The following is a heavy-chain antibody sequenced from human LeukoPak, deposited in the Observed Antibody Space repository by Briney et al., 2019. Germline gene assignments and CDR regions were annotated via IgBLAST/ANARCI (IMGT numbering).Heavy chain of an antibody. J-gene: IGHJ6*02. CDR1: GGSISSYY. D-gene: IGHD3-10*01. Sequence: SETLSLTCTVSGGSISSYYWSWIRQPPGKGLEWIGYIYYSGSTNYNPSLKSRVTISVDTSKNQFSLKLSSVTAADTAVYYCARVARNLPSGYYGMDVWGQGTTVTVSS. CDR3: ARVARNLPSGYYGMDV. CDR2: IYYSGST. V-gene: IGHV4-59*01.